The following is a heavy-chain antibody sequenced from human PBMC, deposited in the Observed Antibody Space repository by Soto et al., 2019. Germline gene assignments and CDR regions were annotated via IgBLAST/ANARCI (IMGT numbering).Heavy chain of an antibody. D-gene: IGHD3-3*01. CDR3: ARVGYDFWSGYYYCFDY. J-gene: IGHJ4*02. CDR1: GGSISSYY. CDR2: IYTSGST. V-gene: IGHV4-4*07. Sequence: SETLSLTCTDSGGSISSYYWSWIRQPAGKGLEWIGRIYTSGSTNYNPSLKSRVTMSVDTSKNQFSLKLSSVTAADTAVYYCARVGYDFWSGYYYCFDYWGQGTLVTVSS.